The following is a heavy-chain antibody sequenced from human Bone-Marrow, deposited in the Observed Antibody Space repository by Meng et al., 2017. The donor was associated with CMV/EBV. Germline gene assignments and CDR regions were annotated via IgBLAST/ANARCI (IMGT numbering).Heavy chain of an antibody. CDR1: GGTFSSLL. CDR2: IVPIFGRP. CDR3: ARDLSGFSISD. J-gene: IGHJ1*01. V-gene: IGHV1-69*06. D-gene: IGHD3-3*02. Sequence: SCKSSGGTFSSLLISWVRQAPGQGLEWMGGIVPIFGRPNYAQKFQGRVTISADIPTTTAYMEVTRLISEDTAAYYCARDLSGFSISDWSQGTLVTVSS.